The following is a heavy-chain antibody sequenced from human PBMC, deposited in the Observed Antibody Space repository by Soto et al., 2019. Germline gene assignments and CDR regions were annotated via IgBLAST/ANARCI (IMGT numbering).Heavy chain of an antibody. J-gene: IGHJ3*02. CDR1: GGSFSGYY. CDR3: ARGTGSGYDSWGDAFDI. D-gene: IGHD5-12*01. Sequence: SETLSLTCAVYGGSFSGYYWSWIRQPPGKGLEWIGEINHSGSTNYNPSLKSRVTISVDTSKNQFSLKLSSATAADTAVYYCARGTGSGYDSWGDAFDIWGQGTMVTVSS. CDR2: INHSGST. V-gene: IGHV4-34*01.